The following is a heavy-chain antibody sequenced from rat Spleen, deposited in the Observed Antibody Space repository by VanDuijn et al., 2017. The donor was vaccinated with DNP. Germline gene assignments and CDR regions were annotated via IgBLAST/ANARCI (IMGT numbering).Heavy chain of an antibody. CDR3: TSNPHIRTAAPFDY. CDR1: GFTFSSFP. D-gene: IGHD3-8*01. CDR2: ISYDGGST. V-gene: IGHV5-46*01. J-gene: IGHJ2*01. Sequence: EVQLVESGGGLVQPGRSMKLSCAASGFTFSSFPMAWVRQAPKKGLEWVAYISYDGGSTYYRDSVKGRFSISRDNAKSTLYLQVNSLRSEDTATYYCTSNPHIRTAAPFDYWGPGVMVTVSS.